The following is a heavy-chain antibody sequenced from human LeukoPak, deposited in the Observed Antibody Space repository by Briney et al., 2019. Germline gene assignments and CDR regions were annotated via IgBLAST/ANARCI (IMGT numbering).Heavy chain of an antibody. Sequence: SLRLSCTASGFTFGDYDMSWVRQAPGKGLEWVGFIKSKGDGGTTDYAASVKGRFTITRDDSKSLAYLQMNSLKIEDSAVYHCTRDVVGAALANYWGQGTLVTVSS. CDR3: TRDVVGAALANY. D-gene: IGHD1-26*01. V-gene: IGHV3-49*04. CDR1: GFTFGDYD. CDR2: IKSKGDGGTT. J-gene: IGHJ4*02.